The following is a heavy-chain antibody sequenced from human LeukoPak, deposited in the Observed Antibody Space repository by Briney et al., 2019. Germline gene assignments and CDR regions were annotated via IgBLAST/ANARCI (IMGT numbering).Heavy chain of an antibody. Sequence: SVKVSCKASGYTFTGYYMHWVRQAPGQGLEWMGRINPNSGGTNYAQKFQGRVTMTRDTSISTAYMELSRRRSDDTAVYYCARDGRIAVAAYMPLGYWGQGTLVTVSS. CDR1: GYTFTGYY. CDR3: ARDGRIAVAAYMPLGY. CDR2: INPNSGGT. J-gene: IGHJ4*02. V-gene: IGHV1-2*06. D-gene: IGHD6-19*01.